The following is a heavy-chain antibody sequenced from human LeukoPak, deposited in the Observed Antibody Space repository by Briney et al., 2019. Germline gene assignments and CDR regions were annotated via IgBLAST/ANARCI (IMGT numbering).Heavy chain of an antibody. V-gene: IGHV3-74*01. Sequence: GGSLRLSCAASGFPFSTYWMDWVRQAPGKGLVWVSRINSEGTYTTYADSVKGRFTISRDNAKNTLYLQMNSLRAEDTAVYYCARAMYYYDSSGYYYAPYYYGMDVWGQGTTVTVSS. CDR1: GFPFSTYW. CDR3: ARAMYYYDSSGYYYAPYYYGMDV. D-gene: IGHD3-22*01. J-gene: IGHJ6*02. CDR2: INSEGTYT.